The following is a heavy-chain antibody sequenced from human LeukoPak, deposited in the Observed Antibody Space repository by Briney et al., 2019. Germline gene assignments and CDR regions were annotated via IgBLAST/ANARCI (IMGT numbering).Heavy chain of an antibody. V-gene: IGHV3-23*01. CDR1: GFTFSSQA. J-gene: IGHJ4*02. D-gene: IGHD2/OR15-2a*01. CDR2: ISGTGGRT. Sequence: GGSLRLSCAASGFTFSSQAMSWVRQAPGKGLECVSGISGTGGRTYYADSVKGRFTISRDNSKNTLYLRMNSLRAEDTAVFYCAKGPLLWDWGQGTLVTVSS. CDR3: AKGPLLWD.